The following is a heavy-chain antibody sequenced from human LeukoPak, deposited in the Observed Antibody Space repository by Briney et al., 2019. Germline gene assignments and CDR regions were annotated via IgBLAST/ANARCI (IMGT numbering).Heavy chain of an antibody. CDR1: GGSISSGDYY. J-gene: IGHJ4*02. V-gene: IGHV4-30-4*01. D-gene: IGHD6-19*01. CDR3: ARDLPGIAVAGAFDY. Sequence: SQTLSLTCTVSGGSISSGDYYWSWIRQPPGKGLEWIGYIYYSGSTNYNPSLKSRVTISVDTSKNQFSLKLSSVTAADTAVYYCARDLPGIAVAGAFDYWGQGTLVTVSS. CDR2: IYYSGST.